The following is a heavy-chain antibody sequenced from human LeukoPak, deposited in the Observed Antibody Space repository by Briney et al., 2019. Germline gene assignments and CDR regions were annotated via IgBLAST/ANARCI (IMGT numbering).Heavy chain of an antibody. CDR1: GFTFSSYW. D-gene: IGHD4-17*01. V-gene: IGHV3-30*02. Sequence: GGSLRLSCAASGFTFSSYWMSWVRQAPGKGLEWVAFIRYDGSNKYYADSVKGRFTISRDNSKNTLYLQMNSLRAEDTAVYYCAKDETTASDAFDIWGQGTMVTVSS. CDR3: AKDETTASDAFDI. CDR2: IRYDGSNK. J-gene: IGHJ3*02.